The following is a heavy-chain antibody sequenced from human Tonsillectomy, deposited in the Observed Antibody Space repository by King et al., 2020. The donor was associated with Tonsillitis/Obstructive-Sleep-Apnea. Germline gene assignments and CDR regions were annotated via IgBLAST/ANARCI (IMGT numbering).Heavy chain of an antibody. V-gene: IGHV5-51*03. CDR2: IYPGDSDT. Sequence: QLVQSGAEVKKPGESLKISCKGSGYSFTSYWIGLVRQMPGKGLEWMGIIYPGDSDTRYSPSFQGQVTISADKSISTAYLQWSSLKASDTAMYYCARTYYDILTGYGGPLDVWGQGTMVTVSS. J-gene: IGHJ3*01. CDR1: GYSFTSYW. D-gene: IGHD3-9*01. CDR3: ARTYYDILTGYGGPLDV.